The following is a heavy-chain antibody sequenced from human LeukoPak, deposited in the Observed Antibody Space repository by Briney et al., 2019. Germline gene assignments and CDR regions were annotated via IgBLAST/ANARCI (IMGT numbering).Heavy chain of an antibody. CDR2: ISSSSSYI. CDR3: ATVVGGSYYLAVGY. CDR1: GFTFSSYS. D-gene: IGHD3-10*01. Sequence: GGSLRLSCAASGFTFSSYSMNWVRQAPGKGLEWVSSISSSSSYIYYVDSVKGRFTISRDNAKNSLYLQMTSLRAEDTAVYYCATVVGGSYYLAVGYWGQGTLVTVSS. J-gene: IGHJ4*02. V-gene: IGHV3-21*01.